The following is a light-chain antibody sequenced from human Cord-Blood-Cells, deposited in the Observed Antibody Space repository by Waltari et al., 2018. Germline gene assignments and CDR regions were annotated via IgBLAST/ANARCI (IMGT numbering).Light chain of an antibody. Sequence: DIQMTQSPSCLPASVGDRVTITCRASQSISSYLNWYQQKPGKAPKLLIYAASSLQSGVPSRFSGSGSGTDFTLTISSLQPEDFATYYCQQSYSTPYSFGQGTKLEIK. V-gene: IGKV1-39*01. CDR1: QSISSY. J-gene: IGKJ2*03. CDR2: AAS. CDR3: QQSYSTPYS.